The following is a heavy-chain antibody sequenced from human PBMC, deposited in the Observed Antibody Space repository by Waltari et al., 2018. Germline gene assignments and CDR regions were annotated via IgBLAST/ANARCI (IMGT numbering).Heavy chain of an antibody. CDR1: GGSISSSSYY. J-gene: IGHJ5*02. V-gene: IGHV4-39*07. CDR3: ARDNLITSGP. Sequence: QLQLQESGPGLVKPSETLSLTCTVSGGSISSSSYYWGWIRQPPGKGLEWIGSIYYSGRTYYTPSIKSRVTISVDTSKNQFSLKLSSVTAADTAVYYCARDNLITSGPWGQGTLVTVSS. CDR2: IYYSGRT. D-gene: IGHD1-20*01.